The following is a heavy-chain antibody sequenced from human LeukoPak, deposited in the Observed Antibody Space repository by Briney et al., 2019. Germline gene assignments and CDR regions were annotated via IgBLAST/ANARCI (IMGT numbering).Heavy chain of an antibody. CDR2: ISGSGGST. Sequence: GGSLRLSRAASGFTFSSYAMSWVRQAPGKGLEWVSAISGSGGSTYYADSVKGRFTISRDNSKNTLYLQMNSLRAEDTAVYYCAKSSTYSRARWPDYWGQGTLVTVSS. CDR3: AKSSTYSRARWPDY. CDR1: GFTFSSYA. J-gene: IGHJ4*02. V-gene: IGHV3-23*01. D-gene: IGHD6-13*01.